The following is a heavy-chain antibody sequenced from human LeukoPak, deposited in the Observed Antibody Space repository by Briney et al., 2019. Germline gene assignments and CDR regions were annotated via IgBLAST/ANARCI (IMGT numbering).Heavy chain of an antibody. CDR2: INPSGGST. CDR1: GYTFTSYY. Sequence: ASVKVSCKTSGYTFTSYYIHWVRQAPGQGLEWMGIINPSGGSTSYAQRFQGRVTMTRDTSTSTVYMYLSSLRSEDTAVYYCARDACGYDSKADYWGQGTLVTVSS. V-gene: IGHV1-46*01. D-gene: IGHD5-12*01. J-gene: IGHJ4*02. CDR3: ARDACGYDSKADY.